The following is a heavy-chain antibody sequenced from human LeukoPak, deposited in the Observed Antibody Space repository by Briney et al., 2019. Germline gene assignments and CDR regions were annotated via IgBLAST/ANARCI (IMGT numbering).Heavy chain of an antibody. Sequence: PGGSLRLSCAASGFTFNNYAISSVRQAPKRGLGWVSGISGGWHSTFYAASVQGRFTISRDNSKNTLYLQMNSLRHEDTALYYCVKDDLQTYHYDSSGYPRLQHSGQGTLVTVSS. CDR2: ISGGWHST. CDR1: GFTFNNYA. J-gene: IGHJ1*01. D-gene: IGHD3-22*01. V-gene: IGHV3-23*01. CDR3: VKDDLQTYHYDSSGYPRLQH.